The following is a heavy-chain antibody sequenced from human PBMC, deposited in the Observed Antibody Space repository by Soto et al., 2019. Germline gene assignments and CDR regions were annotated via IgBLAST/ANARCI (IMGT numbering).Heavy chain of an antibody. D-gene: IGHD2-2*01. CDR3: ARAIVVVPAAMVSGSYYYYTDV. Sequence: SETLSLTCAVYGGSFSGYYWSWIRQPPGKGLEWIGEINHSGSTNYNPSLKSRVTISVDTSKNQFSLKLSSVTAADTAVYYCARAIVVVPAAMVSGSYYYYTDVWGKGTMVTVS. CDR2: INHSGST. J-gene: IGHJ6*03. V-gene: IGHV4-34*01. CDR1: GGSFSGYY.